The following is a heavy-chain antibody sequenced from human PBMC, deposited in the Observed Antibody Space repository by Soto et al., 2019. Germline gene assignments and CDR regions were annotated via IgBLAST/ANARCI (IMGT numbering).Heavy chain of an antibody. D-gene: IGHD1-1*01. J-gene: IGHJ6*02. CDR3: ARVTPGNNLYYFSGLDV. Sequence: QVHLVESGGGVVQPGRSLRLSCVASGFSFATYAIHWVRQAPGKGLQWVALISYEGSNTYYADSVRGRFTISRDNSKNTLYLQMNSLRPEDTGVYYCARVTPGNNLYYFSGLDVWGQGTSVTVSS. CDR1: GFSFATYA. V-gene: IGHV3-30-3*01. CDR2: ISYEGSNT.